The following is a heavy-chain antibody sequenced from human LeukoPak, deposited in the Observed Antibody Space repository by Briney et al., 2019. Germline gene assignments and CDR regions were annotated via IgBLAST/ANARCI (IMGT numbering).Heavy chain of an antibody. CDR3: ARSGGVRGHYFDY. Sequence: PSQTLSLTRSVSGGSISSGDYYWSWIRQPPGQGLEWIGYIHYSGSTYYNPSLNSRVTISVDTSKNQFSLKLSSVTAADTAVYYCARSGGVRGHYFDYWGQGTLVTVSS. D-gene: IGHD3-10*01. CDR1: GGSISSGDYY. V-gene: IGHV4-30-4*08. J-gene: IGHJ4*02. CDR2: IHYSGST.